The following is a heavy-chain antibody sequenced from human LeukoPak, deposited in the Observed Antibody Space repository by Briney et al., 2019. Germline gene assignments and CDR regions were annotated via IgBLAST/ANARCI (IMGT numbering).Heavy chain of an antibody. CDR1: GFTVSSNY. CDR2: IYSGGST. CDR3: ARDLLGVDNAPRGMDV. J-gene: IGHJ6*02. D-gene: IGHD3-3*01. V-gene: IGHV3-53*01. Sequence: QSGGSLRLSCAASGFTVSSNYMSWVRQAPGKGLEWVSVIYSGGSTYYADSVKGRFTISRDNSKNTLYLQMNSLRAEDTAVYYCARDLLGVDNAPRGMDVWGQGTTVTVSS.